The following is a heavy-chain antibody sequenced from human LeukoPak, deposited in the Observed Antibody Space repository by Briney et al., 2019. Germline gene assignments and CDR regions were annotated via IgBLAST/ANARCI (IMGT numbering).Heavy chain of an antibody. Sequence: SETLSLTCTVSGGSISSYYWSWIREPPEEGLEWVGYIYNRGSNTNYNPSLKSRVTISVDMSKNQFSLKLRSVTAADTAVYFCARDRPGIAVAGDAFDIWGRGTMVTVSS. CDR3: ARDRPGIAVAGDAFDI. J-gene: IGHJ3*02. V-gene: IGHV4-59*01. D-gene: IGHD6-19*01. CDR1: GGSISSYY. CDR2: IYNRGSNT.